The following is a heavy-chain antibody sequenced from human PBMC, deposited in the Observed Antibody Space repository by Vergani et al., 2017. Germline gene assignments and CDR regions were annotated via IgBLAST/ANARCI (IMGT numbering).Heavy chain of an antibody. J-gene: IGHJ4*02. D-gene: IGHD4-11*01. V-gene: IGHV1-69*08. CDR2: IIPILGIA. CDR1: GGTFSSYT. Sequence: QVQLVQSGAEVKKPGSSVTVSCKASGGTFSSYTISWVRQAPGQGLEWMGRIIPILGIANYAQKFQGRVTITADKSTSTAYMELSSLRSEDTAVYYCAREGATVTFDYWGQGTLVTVSS. CDR3: AREGATVTFDY.